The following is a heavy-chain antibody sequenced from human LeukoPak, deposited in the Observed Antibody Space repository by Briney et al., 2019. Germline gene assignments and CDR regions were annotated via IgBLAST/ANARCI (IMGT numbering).Heavy chain of an antibody. J-gene: IGHJ3*02. Sequence: GGSLRLSCAASGFTFSSYSMNWVRQAPGKGLEWVSSISSSSSYIYYADSVKGRFTISRDNAKNSLYLQMNSLRAEDTAVYYCARDPDILTGYYKPCAFDIWGQGTMVTVSS. CDR1: GFTFSSYS. V-gene: IGHV3-21*01. CDR2: ISSSSSYI. D-gene: IGHD3-9*01. CDR3: ARDPDILTGYYKPCAFDI.